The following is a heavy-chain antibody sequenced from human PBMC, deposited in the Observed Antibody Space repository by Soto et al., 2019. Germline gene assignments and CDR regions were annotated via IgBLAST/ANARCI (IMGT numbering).Heavy chain of an antibody. J-gene: IGHJ6*02. CDR2: IYYSGST. CDR3: ARGGISPYCSSTSCYEYYYYYGMDV. V-gene: IGHV4-59*01. CDR1: GGSISSYY. D-gene: IGHD2-2*01. Sequence: SETQSLTCTVSGGSISSYYWSWIRQPPGKGLEWIGYIYYSGSTNYNPSLKSRVTISVDTSKNQFSLKLSSVTAADTAVYYCARGGISPYCSSTSCYEYYYYYGMDVWGQGTTVTVSS.